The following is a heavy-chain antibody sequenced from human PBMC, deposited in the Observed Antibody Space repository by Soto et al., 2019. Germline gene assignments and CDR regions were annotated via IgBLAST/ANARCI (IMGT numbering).Heavy chain of an antibody. V-gene: IGHV2-5*01. J-gene: IGHJ6*02. CDR1: GFSLNTNGEG. D-gene: IGHD1-1*01. CDR2: IYWNDDK. CDR3: AHRQRATTGRPRGMDV. Sequence: VNPTQTLTLTCTFSGFSLNTNGEGVAWIRQPPGKALEWLAVIYWNDDKRHSPSLKSRLTITKDTSKNQVVLTMTNMDPVDTATYYCAHRQRATTGRPRGMDVWGLGTTVTVS.